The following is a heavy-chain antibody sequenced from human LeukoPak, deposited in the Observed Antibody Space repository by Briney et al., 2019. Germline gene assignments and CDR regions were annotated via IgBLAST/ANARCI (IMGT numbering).Heavy chain of an antibody. CDR1: GGSISDYY. D-gene: IGHD4-23*01. Sequence: SETLSLTCTVSGGSISDYYRGWIRQPPGKGLEWIGYFYNSGSSTYNPSLKSRVTISVDTSKEQFSLKVNSVTAADTAVYYCATLRDGGGNYPLFDNWGQGALVTVSA. J-gene: IGHJ4*02. CDR3: ATLRDGGGNYPLFDN. V-gene: IGHV4-59*01. CDR2: FYNSGSS.